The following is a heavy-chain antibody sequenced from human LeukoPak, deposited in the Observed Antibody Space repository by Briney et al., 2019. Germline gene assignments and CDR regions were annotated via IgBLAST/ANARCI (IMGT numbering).Heavy chain of an antibody. D-gene: IGHD3-3*01. V-gene: IGHV4-39*07. CDR3: ARLTQFGVVTPDFDY. Sequence: SETLSLTCTVSGGSISSYYWGWIRQPPGKGLEWIGSIYYSGSTYYNPSLKSRVTISVDTSKNQFSLKLSSVTAADTAVYYCARLTQFGVVTPDFDYWGQGTLVTVSS. CDR2: IYYSGST. CDR1: GGSISSYY. J-gene: IGHJ4*02.